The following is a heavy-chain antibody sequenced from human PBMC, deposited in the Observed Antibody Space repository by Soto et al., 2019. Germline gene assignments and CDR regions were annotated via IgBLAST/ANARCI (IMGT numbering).Heavy chain of an antibody. Sequence: QVQLQQWGAGLLRPSETLSLTCAVYDGSFSGYHWSWIRQPPGKGLQCIGGMNHAGTINYNPSLKGRVTISVDTSKNQFSLRLTSGTAADTAMYFCARGRLTMSRGGFDPWGQGNLVTVSS. D-gene: IGHD3-10*01. CDR2: MNHAGTI. CDR3: ARGRLTMSRGGFDP. CDR1: DGSFSGYH. V-gene: IGHV4-34*01. J-gene: IGHJ5*02.